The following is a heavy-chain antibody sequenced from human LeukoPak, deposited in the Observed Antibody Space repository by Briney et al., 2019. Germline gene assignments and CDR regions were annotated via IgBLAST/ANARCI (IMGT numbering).Heavy chain of an antibody. CDR2: ICVRTGNT. CDR1: GFTFSSYA. V-gene: IGHV3-23*01. CDR3: AKGNWDKLEVFDY. Sequence: GGSLRLSCAASGFTFSSYAMNRVRQAPGKGLEWVSTICVRTGNTYYADSVKGRFTISRDNSKDTLSLLMNSLRAEDTAIYYCAKGNWDKLEVFDYWGQGTLVTVSS. J-gene: IGHJ4*02. D-gene: IGHD1/OR15-1a*01.